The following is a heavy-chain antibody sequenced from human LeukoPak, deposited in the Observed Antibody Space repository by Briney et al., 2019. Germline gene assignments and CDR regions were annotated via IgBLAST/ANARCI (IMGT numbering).Heavy chain of an antibody. J-gene: IGHJ3*02. Sequence: GGSLRLSCAASGFTFSSYSMNWVRQAPGKGLEWVSSISSSSYIYYADSVKGRFTISRDNAKNSLYLQMNSLRAEDTAVYYCARAIAVAGTDAFDIWGQGTLVTVSS. D-gene: IGHD6-19*01. CDR3: ARAIAVAGTDAFDI. CDR2: ISSSSYI. V-gene: IGHV3-21*01. CDR1: GFTFSSYS.